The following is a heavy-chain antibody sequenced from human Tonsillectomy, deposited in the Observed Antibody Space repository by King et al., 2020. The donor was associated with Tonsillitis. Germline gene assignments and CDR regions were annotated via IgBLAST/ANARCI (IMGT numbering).Heavy chain of an antibody. Sequence: QLVQSGAEVKKPGSSVKVSCNASGGTFSSYAISWVRQAPGQGLEWMGGIIPIFGTANCAQKFQGRVTITADESTSTAYMELSSLRSEDTAVYYCAREDGYSSGLYYFDYWGQGTLVTVSS. CDR1: GGTFSSYA. D-gene: IGHD6-19*01. CDR2: IIPIFGTA. J-gene: IGHJ4*02. CDR3: AREDGYSSGLYYFDY. V-gene: IGHV1-69*12.